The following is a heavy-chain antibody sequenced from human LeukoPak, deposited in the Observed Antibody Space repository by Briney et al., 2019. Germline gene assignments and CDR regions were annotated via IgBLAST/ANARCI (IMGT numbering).Heavy chain of an antibody. V-gene: IGHV3-74*01. CDR1: GFTFSSHW. D-gene: IGHD3-22*01. CDR3: AKEAVVVVTDSYFDY. CDR2: ISSDGSRP. Sequence: GGSLRLSCAASGFTFSSHWMHWVRQAPGKGLVWVSGISSDGSRPRYADSVNGRFTISRDNTKNTLYLQMNSLRAEDTAVYYCAKEAVVVVTDSYFDYWGQGTLVTVSS. J-gene: IGHJ4*02.